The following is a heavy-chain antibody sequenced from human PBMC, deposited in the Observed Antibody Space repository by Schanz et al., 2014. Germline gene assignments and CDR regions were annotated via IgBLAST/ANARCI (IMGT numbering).Heavy chain of an antibody. CDR3: VRDSFFAFDY. Sequence: EVQLVESGGGLVKPGGSLRLSCATSGFTLNNAWMNWVRQAPGKGLEWVSYVSRSTPDIYYADSVKGRFTMSRDNAKNSVFLQMNSLRAEDTAVYYCVRDSFFAFDYWGQGTLVTASS. CDR1: GFTLNNAW. V-gene: IGHV3-48*01. J-gene: IGHJ4*02. CDR2: VSRSTPDI. D-gene: IGHD3-3*01.